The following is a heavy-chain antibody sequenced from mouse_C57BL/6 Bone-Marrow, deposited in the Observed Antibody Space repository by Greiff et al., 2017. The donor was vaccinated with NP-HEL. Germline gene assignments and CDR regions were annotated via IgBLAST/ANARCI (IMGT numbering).Heavy chain of an antibody. CDR2: IYPGDGDT. J-gene: IGHJ2*01. Sequence: VHLVESGPELVKPGASVKISCKASGYAFSSSWMNWVKQRPGKGLEWIGRIYPGDGDTNYNGKFKGKATLTADKSSSTAYMQLSSLTSEDSAVYFCARPDGYYFDYWGQGTTLTVSS. CDR3: ARPDGYYFDY. D-gene: IGHD2-3*01. V-gene: IGHV1-82*01. CDR1: GYAFSSSW.